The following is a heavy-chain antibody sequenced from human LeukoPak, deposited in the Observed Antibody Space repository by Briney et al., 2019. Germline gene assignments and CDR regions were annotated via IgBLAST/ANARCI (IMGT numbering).Heavy chain of an antibody. CDR2: IYYSGST. CDR1: GGSISSYY. Sequence: SETLSLTCTVSGGSISSYYWSWIRQPPGKGLEWIGYIYYSGSTNYDPSLKSRVTISVDTSKNQFSLKLSSVTAADTAVYYCARDRAGSGSHKFLYYYYMDVWGKGTTVTVSS. V-gene: IGHV4-59*01. CDR3: ARDRAGSGSHKFLYYYYMDV. J-gene: IGHJ6*03. D-gene: IGHD3-10*01.